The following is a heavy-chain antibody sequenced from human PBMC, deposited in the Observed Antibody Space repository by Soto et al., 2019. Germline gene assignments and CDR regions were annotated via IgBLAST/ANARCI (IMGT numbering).Heavy chain of an antibody. CDR2: ISYDGSNT. Sequence: QVQLVESGGGVVQPGRSLRLSCVASGFTFSSYGMHWVRQAPGKGLEWVVIISYDGSNTYYADSVKGRFTISRDNSKNTLYLQMNSLRAEDPSVYYCAKEGGLSGSYYISSSYYFDYWGQGTLVTVSS. J-gene: IGHJ4*02. CDR3: AKEGGLSGSYYISSSYYFDY. D-gene: IGHD1-26*01. V-gene: IGHV3-30*18. CDR1: GFTFSSYG.